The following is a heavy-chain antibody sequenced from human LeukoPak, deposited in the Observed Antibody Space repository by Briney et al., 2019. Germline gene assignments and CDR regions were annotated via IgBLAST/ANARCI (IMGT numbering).Heavy chain of an antibody. V-gene: IGHV4-4*08. CDR3: ARVPDIVVVPAAIGHAFDI. CDR1: GGSISSYY. Sequence: SETLSLTCTVSGGSISSYYWSWIRQPPGKGLEWIGRIYTSGSTNYNPSLKSRVTISVDTSKNQFSLKLSSVTAADTAVYYCARVPDIVVVPAAIGHAFDIWGQGTMVTVSS. CDR2: IYTSGST. D-gene: IGHD2-2*01. J-gene: IGHJ3*02.